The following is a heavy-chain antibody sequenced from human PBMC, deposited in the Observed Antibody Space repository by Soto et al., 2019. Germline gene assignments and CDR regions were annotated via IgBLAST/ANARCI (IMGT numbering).Heavy chain of an antibody. D-gene: IGHD3-22*01. CDR2: INAGNGNT. Sequence: ASVKVSCKASGYTFTSYAMHWVRQAPGQRLEWMGWINAGNGNTKYSQKFQGRVTITRDTSASTAYMVLSSLRSEDTAVYYCARVPITMIVVGDAFDIWGQGTMVTVSS. V-gene: IGHV1-3*01. J-gene: IGHJ3*02. CDR1: GYTFTSYA. CDR3: ARVPITMIVVGDAFDI.